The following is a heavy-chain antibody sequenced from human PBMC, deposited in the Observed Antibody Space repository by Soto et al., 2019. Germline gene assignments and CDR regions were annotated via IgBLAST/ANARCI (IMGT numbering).Heavy chain of an antibody. J-gene: IGHJ6*02. CDR2: ITGTGGKT. CDR3: ARIRGYWYGLDV. CDR1: GFTFSSYA. Sequence: AGGSLRLSCAASGFTFSSYAMSWVRQAPGKGLEWVSAITGTGGKTYYVDSVKGRFTSSRDNSKNMLYLQVNSLRVEDTAVYYCARIRGYWYGLDVWGQGTTVTVSS. V-gene: IGHV3-23*01.